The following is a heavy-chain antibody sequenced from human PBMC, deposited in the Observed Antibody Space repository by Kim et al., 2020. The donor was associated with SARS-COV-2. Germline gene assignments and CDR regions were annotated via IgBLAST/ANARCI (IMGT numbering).Heavy chain of an antibody. Sequence: SVKVSCKASGGSFRPSAFTLVRPSPFQVLEWMGGIIPISVTINYAQKFQGRVTITADESTNTVYMELSSLRSEDTAIYYCARDNDDGVVVYALEIWGPGTMVIVSS. V-gene: IGHV1-69*13. CDR2: IIPISVTI. D-gene: IGHD2-21*01. CDR1: GGSFRPSA. CDR3: ARDNDDGVVVYALEI. J-gene: IGHJ3*02.